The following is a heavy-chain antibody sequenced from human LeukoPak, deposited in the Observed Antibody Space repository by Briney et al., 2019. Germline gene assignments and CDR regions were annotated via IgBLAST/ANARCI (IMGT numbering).Heavy chain of an antibody. J-gene: IGHJ5*02. CDR3: AKDREQWRPTPNWFAP. V-gene: IGHV3-23*01. Sequence: QAGGSLRLSCAASGFTFSSYDMPWVRQAPGKGLEWVSAISGSGGSTYYADSVKGRFTISRDNSKNTLYLQMNSLRAEDTAVYYCAKDREQWRPTPNWFAPWGQGTLVTVSS. CDR2: ISGSGGST. CDR1: GFTFSSYD. D-gene: IGHD6-19*01.